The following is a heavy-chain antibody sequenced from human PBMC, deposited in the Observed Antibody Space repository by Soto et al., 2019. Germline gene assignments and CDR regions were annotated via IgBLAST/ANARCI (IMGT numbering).Heavy chain of an antibody. CDR2: IIPIFGKA. J-gene: IGHJ3*02. V-gene: IGHV1-69*13. CDR1: GGTFSSYA. D-gene: IGHD1-7*01. CDR3: ASPPVPGTTYTDAFDI. Sequence: ASVKVSCKASGGTFSSYAISWVRQAPGQGLEWMGGIIPIFGKANYAQKFQGRVTITADESTGTACMELSSLRSEDTAVYYCASPPVPGTTYTDAFDIWGQGTMVTVSS.